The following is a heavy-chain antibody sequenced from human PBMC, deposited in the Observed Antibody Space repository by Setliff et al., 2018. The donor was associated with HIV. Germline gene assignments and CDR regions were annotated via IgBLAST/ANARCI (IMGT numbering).Heavy chain of an antibody. D-gene: IGHD5-18*01. V-gene: IGHV4-4*07. CDR2: IYTSGST. J-gene: IGHJ4*02. Sequence: SETLSLSCTVSGGSISSYYWSWIRQPAGKGLEWIGRIYTSGSTNYNPSLKSRVTMSVDTSNHQFSLKLRSVTAADTAVYYCAGGGYSYGYNYWGQGTLVTVSS. CDR1: GGSISSYY. CDR3: AGGGYSYGYNY.